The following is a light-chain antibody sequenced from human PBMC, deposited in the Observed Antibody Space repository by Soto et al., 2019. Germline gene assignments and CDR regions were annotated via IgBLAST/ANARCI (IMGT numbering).Light chain of an antibody. J-gene: IGKJ1*01. CDR3: QQYNKCPRT. V-gene: IGKV3-15*01. CDR2: GAS. CDR1: QSINIY. Sequence: DMVMTQSPSTLSVSAGERVTISCRASQSINIYLAWYQQKPGQAPKLLIYGASARDTGVPARFSGSGSGTDFTLTISSLQSEDFAVYYCQQYNKCPRTFGQGTKVDIK.